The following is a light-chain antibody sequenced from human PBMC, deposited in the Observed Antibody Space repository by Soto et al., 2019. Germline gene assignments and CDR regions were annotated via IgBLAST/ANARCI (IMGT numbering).Light chain of an antibody. J-gene: IGKJ1*01. V-gene: IGKV1-5*01. CDR3: QQYHSYSWT. Sequence: DIRMYQSPSTLSASVGDRVTITCRASQSVSSWLAWYQQTPGKAPKLLIYDASSLESGVPSRFSGSGSGTEFTLTISSLQPDDFATYYCQQYHSYSWTFGQGTKVDI. CDR1: QSVSSW. CDR2: DAS.